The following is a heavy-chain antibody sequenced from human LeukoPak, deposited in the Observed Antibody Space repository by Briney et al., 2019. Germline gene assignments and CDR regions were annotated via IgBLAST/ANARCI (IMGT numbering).Heavy chain of an antibody. Sequence: GRSLRLSCAASGFTFSSYSMNWVRQAPGKGLEWVSSISSSSSYIYYADSVKGRFTISRDNAKNSLYLQMNSLRAEDTAVYYCARSNNYDSSGYDDYWGQGTLVTVSS. D-gene: IGHD3-22*01. CDR2: ISSSSSYI. J-gene: IGHJ4*02. CDR3: ARSNNYDSSGYDDY. CDR1: GFTFSSYS. V-gene: IGHV3-21*01.